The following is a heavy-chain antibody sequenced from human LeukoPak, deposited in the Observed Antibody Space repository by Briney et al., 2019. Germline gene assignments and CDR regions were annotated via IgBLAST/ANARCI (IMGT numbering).Heavy chain of an antibody. CDR3: ARQDHSDHGDPNWFDP. Sequence: GASVKVSCKASGYTFTGYYMHWVRQAPGQGLEWMGWINPNSGGTNYAQKFQGRVTMTRDTSKSQFSLKLSSMTAADTAVYHCARQDHSDHGDPNWFDPWGQGSLVTVSS. D-gene: IGHD4-17*01. J-gene: IGHJ5*02. CDR2: INPNSGGT. CDR1: GYTFTGYY. V-gene: IGHV1-2*02.